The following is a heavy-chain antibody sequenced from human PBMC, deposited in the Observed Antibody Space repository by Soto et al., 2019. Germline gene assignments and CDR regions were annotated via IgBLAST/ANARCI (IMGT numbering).Heavy chain of an antibody. CDR3: ARLRSRYSSSSGWFDP. CDR2: IDPSDSYT. V-gene: IGHV5-10-1*01. Sequence: PXESLKISCKGSGYSFTSYWISWVRQMPGEGLEWMGRIDPSDSYTNYSPSFQGHVTISADKSISTAYLQWSSLKASDTAMYYCARLRSRYSSSSGWFDPWGQGTLVTVSS. J-gene: IGHJ5*02. CDR1: GYSFTSYW. D-gene: IGHD6-6*01.